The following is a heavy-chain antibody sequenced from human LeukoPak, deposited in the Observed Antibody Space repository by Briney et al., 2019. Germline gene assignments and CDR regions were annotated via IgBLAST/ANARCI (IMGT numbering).Heavy chain of an antibody. V-gene: IGHV4-34*01. Sequence: PSETLSLTCAVYGGSFSGYYWSWIRQPPGKGLEWIGEINHSGSTNYNPSLKSRVTLSVDTSKNQFSLKLSSVTAADTAVYYCTVIADIVVVPAAMGSNWFDPWGQGTLVTVSS. CDR3: TVIADIVVVPAAMGSNWFDP. J-gene: IGHJ5*02. CDR2: INHSGST. D-gene: IGHD2-2*01. CDR1: GGSFSGYY.